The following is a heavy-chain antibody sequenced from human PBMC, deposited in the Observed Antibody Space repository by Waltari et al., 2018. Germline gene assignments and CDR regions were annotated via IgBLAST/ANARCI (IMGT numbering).Heavy chain of an antibody. V-gene: IGHV4-34*01. CDR1: GGSFSGYY. J-gene: IGHJ4*02. CDR2: INHSGTT. CDR3: VRADRYSSTFDY. Sequence: QVQLQQWGAGLLMTSETLSLTCAVYGGSFSGYYWTWFRQPPGKGLEWIGEINHSGTTNYNSSPESRVTISVDASKNQFSLKVNSVTAADTAVYYCVRADRYSSTFDYWGQGTLVTVSS. D-gene: IGHD6-13*01.